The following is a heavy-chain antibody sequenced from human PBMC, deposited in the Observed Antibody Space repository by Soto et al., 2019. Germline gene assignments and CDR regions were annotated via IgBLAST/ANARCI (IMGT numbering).Heavy chain of an antibody. CDR1: GFSLSTSGVG. D-gene: IGHD2-2*01. J-gene: IGHJ5*02. Sequence: GPTLVNPRQTLTLTCTFSGFSLSTSGVGVGWIRQPPGKALEWLALIFWNDDKRYRPSLKRRLTITKDTSKNQVVLTMTNMDPVDTATYYCAHSKYCSSTSCYLPWFDPWGQGTLVTVSS. CDR3: AHSKYCSSTSCYLPWFDP. V-gene: IGHV2-5*01. CDR2: IFWNDDK.